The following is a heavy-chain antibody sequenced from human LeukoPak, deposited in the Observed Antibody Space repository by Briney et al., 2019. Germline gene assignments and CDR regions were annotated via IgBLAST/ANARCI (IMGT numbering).Heavy chain of an antibody. J-gene: IGHJ4*02. CDR3: ARHYYGSGVT. CDR2: IDWDDDK. V-gene: IGHV2-70*11. D-gene: IGHD3-10*01. Sequence: SGPALVKPTQTLTLTCTFSGFSLSGSGMSVSWIRQPPGKALEWLARIDWDDDKYYSTSLKTRLTISKDTSKNQVVLTMTNMDPVDTATYYCARHYYGSGVTWGQGTLVTVSS. CDR1: GFSLSGSGMS.